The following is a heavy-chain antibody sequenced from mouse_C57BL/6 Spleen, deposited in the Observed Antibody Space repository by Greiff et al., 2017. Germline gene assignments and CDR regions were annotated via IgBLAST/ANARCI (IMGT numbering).Heavy chain of an antibody. CDR1: GSPFTSSW. CDR3: ATNWDGNFDY. CDR2: IDPNSGGT. Sequence: QVQLQQPGAELVKPGPPVKLSCKPSGSPFTSSWMPWVKRRPGRGLEWIGRIDPNSGGTKYNEKFKSKATLTVDKPSSTAYMQLSSLTSEDSAVYYCATNWDGNFDYWGQGTTLTVSS. V-gene: IGHV1-72*01. J-gene: IGHJ2*01. D-gene: IGHD4-1*01.